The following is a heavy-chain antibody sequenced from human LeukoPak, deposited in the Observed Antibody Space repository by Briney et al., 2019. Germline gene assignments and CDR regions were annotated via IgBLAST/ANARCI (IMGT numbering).Heavy chain of an antibody. CDR1: GGSFSGYY. D-gene: IGHD1-26*01. Sequence: SETLSLTCAVYGGSFSGYYWSWIRQPPGKGLEWIGEINHSGSTNYSPSLKSRLTISGDTSENQFSLKLSSVTAADTAVYYCARRPTILNAFDIWGQGTMVTVSS. J-gene: IGHJ3*02. CDR3: ARRPTILNAFDI. CDR2: INHSGST. V-gene: IGHV4-34*01.